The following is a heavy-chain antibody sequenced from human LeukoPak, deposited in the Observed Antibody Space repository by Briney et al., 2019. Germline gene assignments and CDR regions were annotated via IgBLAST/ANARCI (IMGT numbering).Heavy chain of an antibody. V-gene: IGHV4-39*07. CDR1: GGSIGSSSYY. J-gene: IGHJ4*02. D-gene: IGHD6-19*01. CDR3: ARVGIAVAGTPGDYFDY. Sequence: SETLSLTCTVSGGSIGSSSYYWGWIRQPPGKGLEWIGSIYYSGSTYYNPSLKSRVTISVDTSKNQFSLKLSSVTAADTAVYYCARVGIAVAGTPGDYFDYWGQGTLVTVSS. CDR2: IYYSGST.